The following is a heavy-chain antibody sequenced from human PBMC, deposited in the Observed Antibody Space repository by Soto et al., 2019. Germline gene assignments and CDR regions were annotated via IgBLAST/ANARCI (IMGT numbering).Heavy chain of an antibody. CDR3: ARDASGYSYVDFDY. CDR2: ISAYNGNT. Sequence: ASVKVSCKASGYTFTSYGISWVRQAPGQGLEWMGWISAYNGNTSYAQKLQGRVTMTTDTSTSTAYMELRSLRSDDTAVYYCARDASGYSYVDFDYWGQGTLVTVSS. J-gene: IGHJ4*02. CDR1: GYTFTSYG. V-gene: IGHV1-18*04. D-gene: IGHD5-18*01.